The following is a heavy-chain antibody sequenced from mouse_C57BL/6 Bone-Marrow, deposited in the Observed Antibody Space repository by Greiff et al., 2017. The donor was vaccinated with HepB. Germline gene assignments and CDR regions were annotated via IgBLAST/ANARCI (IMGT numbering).Heavy chain of an antibody. CDR1: GFTFSSYG. Sequence: VHLKQSGGDLVKPGGSLKLSCAASGFTFSSYGMSWVRQTPDKRLEWVATISSGGSYTYYPDSVKGRFTISRDNAKNTLYLQMSSLKSEDTAMYYCARHLVWFAYWGQGTLVTVSA. J-gene: IGHJ3*01. V-gene: IGHV5-6*01. CDR2: ISSGGSYT. CDR3: ARHLVWFAY.